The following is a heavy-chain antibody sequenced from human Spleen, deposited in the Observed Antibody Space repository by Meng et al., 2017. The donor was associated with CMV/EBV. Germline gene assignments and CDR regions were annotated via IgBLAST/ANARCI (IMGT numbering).Heavy chain of an antibody. Sequence: GESLKISCVAAGFSFSSYGMHWVRQAPGKGLEWVAFIHYGTNDKYYADSVKGRFTISRDNSKNTLYLQMYSLRPEDTAVYYCAKLESPIIYEKIFDIWGQGTMVTVSS. CDR3: AKLESPIIYEKIFDI. CDR1: GFSFSSYG. J-gene: IGHJ3*02. V-gene: IGHV3-30*02. CDR2: IHYGTNDK. D-gene: IGHD1-1*01.